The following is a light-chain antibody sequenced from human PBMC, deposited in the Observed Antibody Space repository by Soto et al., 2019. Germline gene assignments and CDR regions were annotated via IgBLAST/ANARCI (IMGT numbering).Light chain of an antibody. V-gene: IGKV3-20*01. J-gene: IGKJ2*01. CDR1: QFLSSSY. Sequence: EIVLTQSPGTLSLSPGERATLSCRASQFLSSSYVVWYQQKPGQAPRLLIYAASRRATGIPDRFSGSGSATEYTLTISRLEPEDFAVYYCQKQGTFGQGTRLEIK. CDR3: QKQGT. CDR2: AAS.